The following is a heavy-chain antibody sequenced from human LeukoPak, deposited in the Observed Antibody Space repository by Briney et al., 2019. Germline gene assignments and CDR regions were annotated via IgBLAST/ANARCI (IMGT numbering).Heavy chain of an antibody. V-gene: IGHV3-30*18. Sequence: PGRSLRLSCAASGFTFSSYGMHWVRQAPGKGLEWVAVISYDGSNKYYADSVKGRFTISRDNSKNTLYLQMNSLRAEDTAVYYCAKGDYYYDSSGYARVEYWGQGTLVTVSS. CDR1: GFTFSSYG. CDR3: AKGDYYYDSSGYARVEY. CDR2: ISYDGSNK. J-gene: IGHJ4*02. D-gene: IGHD3-22*01.